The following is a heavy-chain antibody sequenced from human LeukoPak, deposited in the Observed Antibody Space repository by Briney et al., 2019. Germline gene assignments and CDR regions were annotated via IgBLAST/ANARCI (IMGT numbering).Heavy chain of an antibody. J-gene: IGHJ6*02. Sequence: GGSLRLSCAASGFTFDDYAMHWVRQAPGKGLEWVSGISWNSGSIGYADSVKGRFTISRDNAKNSLYLQMNSLRAEDTAVYYCARDNIAVAGTNYYGMDVWGQGTTVTVSS. D-gene: IGHD6-19*01. V-gene: IGHV3-9*01. CDR1: GFTFDDYA. CDR3: ARDNIAVAGTNYYGMDV. CDR2: ISWNSGSI.